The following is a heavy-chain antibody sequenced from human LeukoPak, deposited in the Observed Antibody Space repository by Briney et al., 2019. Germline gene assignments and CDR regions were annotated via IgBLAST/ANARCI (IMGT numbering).Heavy chain of an antibody. CDR1: GGSISSTNY. V-gene: IGHV4-4*02. Sequence: SGTLSLTCTVSGGSISSTNYWSWVRQPPGRGLEWIGEIYQSGSTNYNPSLKSRVAISVDTSNNHFSLRLNSVTAADTAVYFCTRRNSGYDWAFDFWGQGSLVIVSS. CDR2: IYQSGST. J-gene: IGHJ4*02. D-gene: IGHD5-12*01. CDR3: TRRNSGYDWAFDF.